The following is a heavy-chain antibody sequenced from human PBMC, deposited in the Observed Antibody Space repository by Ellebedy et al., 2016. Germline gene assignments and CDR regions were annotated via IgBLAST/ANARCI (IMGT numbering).Heavy chain of an antibody. CDR3: ARDPTTSSKWNYGPFDP. V-gene: IGHV4-59*11. CDR2: IYYTGST. J-gene: IGHJ5*02. Sequence: SETLSLTXTVSLGSISSHYWTWIRQPPGKGLEWIGNIYYTGSTSYSPSLTGRVTISIDTPKNQFSLKLTSVTAADTAVYYCARDPTTSSKWNYGPFDPWGQGILVTVSS. D-gene: IGHD1-7*01. CDR1: LGSISSHY.